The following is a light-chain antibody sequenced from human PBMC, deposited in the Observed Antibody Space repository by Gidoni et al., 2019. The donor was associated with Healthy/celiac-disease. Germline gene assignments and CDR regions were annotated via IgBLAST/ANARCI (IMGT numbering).Light chain of an antibody. CDR1: QSISSW. J-gene: IGKJ1*01. CDR2: KAS. CDR3: RQYNSYSRT. Sequence: DIQMNQSPSTLSASVGDRVTITCRARQSISSWLAWYQQKPGRAPKLLIYKASSLETGVPSRFSGSGSGTEFTLTISSLQPHDFATYYCRQYNSYSRTFGPGTKVEIK. V-gene: IGKV1-5*03.